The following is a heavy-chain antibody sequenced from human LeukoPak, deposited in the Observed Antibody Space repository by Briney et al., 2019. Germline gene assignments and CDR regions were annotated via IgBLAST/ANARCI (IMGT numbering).Heavy chain of an antibody. CDR2: IGTAGDT. CDR1: GFTFNTYD. CDR3: AKELAVAGRD. V-gene: IGHV3-13*01. D-gene: IGHD6-19*01. Sequence: GGSLRLSCAASGFTFNTYDMHWVRQATGKGLEWVSAIGTAGDTYYLDSVKGRFTISRDNSKNTLYLQMNSLRAEDTAIYYCAKELAVAGRDWGQGTLVTVSS. J-gene: IGHJ4*02.